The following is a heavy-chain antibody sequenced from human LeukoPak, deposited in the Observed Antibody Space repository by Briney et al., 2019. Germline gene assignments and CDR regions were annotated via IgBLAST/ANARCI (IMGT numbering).Heavy chain of an antibody. D-gene: IGHD5-12*01. J-gene: IGHJ6*03. Sequence: PGGSLRLSCAASGFTFSSYEMNWVRQAPGKGLEWVSYISSSGSTIYYADSVKGRFTISRDNAKNSLYLQMNSLRAEDTAVYYCAREGGYSGYDPSYYYMDVWGKGTTVTISS. CDR1: GFTFSSYE. CDR3: AREGGYSGYDPSYYYMDV. V-gene: IGHV3-48*03. CDR2: ISSSGSTI.